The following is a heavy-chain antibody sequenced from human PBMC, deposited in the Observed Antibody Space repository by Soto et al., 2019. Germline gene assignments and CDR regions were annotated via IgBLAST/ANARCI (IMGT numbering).Heavy chain of an antibody. CDR3: ARGYCTNGVCYKDKNHYYYYYGMDV. J-gene: IGHJ6*01. CDR1: GFTFRSYA. CDR2: IRYDGSNK. V-gene: IGHV3-33*01. Sequence: PVRSLRLSCAASGFTFRSYATHRVVQAPCRGMVSFGAIRYDGSNKYYADSVKGRFTISRDNYKNTLYLQMNSLRAEDTAVYYCARGYCTNGVCYKDKNHYYYYYGMDVWGQGTTVRVSS. D-gene: IGHD2-8*01.